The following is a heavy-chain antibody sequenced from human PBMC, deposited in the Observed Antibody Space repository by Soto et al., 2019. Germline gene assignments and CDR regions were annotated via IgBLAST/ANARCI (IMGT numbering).Heavy chain of an antibody. CDR3: ARLDIVGGYYFDY. V-gene: IGHV4-59*01. Sequence: PSETLSLTCTVSGGSISSYYWSWIRQPPGKGLEWIGYIYYSGSTNYNPSLKSRVTISVDTSKDQFSLKLTSVTAADTAVYYCARLDIVGGYYFDYWGQGTLVTVSS. CDR2: IYYSGST. J-gene: IGHJ4*02. D-gene: IGHD3-16*01. CDR1: GGSISSYY.